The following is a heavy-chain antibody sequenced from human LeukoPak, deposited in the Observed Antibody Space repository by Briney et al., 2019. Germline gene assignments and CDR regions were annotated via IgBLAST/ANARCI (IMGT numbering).Heavy chain of an antibody. V-gene: IGHV4-59*01. CDR1: GDSISGYY. D-gene: IGHD4-17*01. Sequence: SETLSLTCTVSGDSISGYYWNWIRQPPGKGLEWIGFVHYSGSTNYNPFLKSRVTISVDISKNQFSLDLSSVTAADTAVYYCARARGGYGDYGSWFDPWGQGTLVPVSS. CDR2: VHYSGST. CDR3: ARARGGYGDYGSWFDP. J-gene: IGHJ5*02.